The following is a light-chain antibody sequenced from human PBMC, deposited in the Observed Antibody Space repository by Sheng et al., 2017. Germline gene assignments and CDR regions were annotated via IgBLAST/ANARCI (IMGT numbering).Light chain of an antibody. Sequence: DIQMTQSPSSLSASVGDRVTITCQASQGIGNHLNWYQQKPGKAPKLLVYDASDLETGVPSRFSGSGSGTDFTFTISSLQPEDIASYYCQQCDDVPYTFDQGTKLDIK. CDR3: QQCDDVPYT. CDR2: DAS. CDR1: QGIGNH. V-gene: IGKV1-33*01. J-gene: IGKJ2*01.